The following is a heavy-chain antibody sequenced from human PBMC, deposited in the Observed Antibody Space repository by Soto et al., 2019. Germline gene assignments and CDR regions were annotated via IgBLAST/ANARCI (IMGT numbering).Heavy chain of an antibody. Sequence: PGESLKISCKGSGYSFISYWIGWVRQMPGKGLEWMGIIYPGDSDTRYSPSFQGQVTISADKSISTAYLQWSSLKASDTAMYYCAGGGVRGVITRTRDYYSMDVWGQGTTVTVSS. D-gene: IGHD3-10*01. CDR1: GYSFISYW. J-gene: IGHJ6*02. V-gene: IGHV5-51*01. CDR2: IYPGDSDT. CDR3: AGGGVRGVITRTRDYYSMDV.